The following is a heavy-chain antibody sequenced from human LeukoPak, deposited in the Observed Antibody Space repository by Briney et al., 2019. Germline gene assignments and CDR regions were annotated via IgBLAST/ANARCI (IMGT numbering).Heavy chain of an antibody. J-gene: IGHJ4*02. Sequence: ASVKVSCKASGYSFTDYYMHWVRQAPGQGLEWMGWINPNSGDTRYAQKFHGRVTITRDTSIGTAYMELTSLRSDDAAVYFCARRHQAGTTLFYWGQGTLVTVSS. CDR2: INPNSGDT. CDR3: ARRHQAGTTLFY. V-gene: IGHV1-2*02. CDR1: GYSFTDYY. D-gene: IGHD1-7*01.